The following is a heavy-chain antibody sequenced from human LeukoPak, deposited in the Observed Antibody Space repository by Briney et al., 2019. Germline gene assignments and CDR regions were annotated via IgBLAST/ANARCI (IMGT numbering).Heavy chain of an antibody. J-gene: IGHJ5*01. CDR1: GVSISSYH. CDR3: ARARGCDS. Sequence: SETLSLTCTVSGVSISSYHWTWIRQPPGEGLEWNGHIYNSGSTNYNPSLRGRVTISLDTSKNQVSLKLTSVTAADTAVYYCARARGCDSWGQGTLVTVSS. CDR2: IYNSGST. D-gene: IGHD2-15*01. V-gene: IGHV4-4*08.